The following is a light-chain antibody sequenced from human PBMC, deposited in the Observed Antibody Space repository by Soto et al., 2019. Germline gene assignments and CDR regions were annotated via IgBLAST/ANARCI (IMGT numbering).Light chain of an antibody. CDR1: QSVSSY. CDR2: DAY. Sequence: EIVLTQSPATLSLSPGERATLSCRASQSVSSYLAWYQQKPGQAPRLLIYDAYNRATGIPARFSGSGSGTDFTLTISSLEPEDFAVYYCQKRSNWPQTFGQGTKVEIK. V-gene: IGKV3-11*01. CDR3: QKRSNWPQT. J-gene: IGKJ1*01.